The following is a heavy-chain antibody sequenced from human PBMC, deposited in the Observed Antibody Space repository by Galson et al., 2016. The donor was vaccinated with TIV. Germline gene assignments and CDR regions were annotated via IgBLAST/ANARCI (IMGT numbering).Heavy chain of an antibody. J-gene: IGHJ6*02. D-gene: IGHD2-21*01. CDR1: GFPFSSFG. V-gene: IGHV3-30*02. CDR2: IRYDGSRT. Sequence: SLRLSCAASGFPFSSFGMHWVRQSPGKGPEWVALIRYDGSRTYYADSVKGRFTISRDDSKNTLYLQMNGLRRDDSAVYSCATGVVPHSYAFYGMNVWGQGTTVIVSS. CDR3: ATGVVPHSYAFYGMNV.